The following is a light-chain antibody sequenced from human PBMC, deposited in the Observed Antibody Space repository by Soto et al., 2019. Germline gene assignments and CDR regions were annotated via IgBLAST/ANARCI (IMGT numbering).Light chain of an antibody. V-gene: IGLV1-51*01. Sequence: QSVLTQPPSVSAAPGQKVTISCSGSRSNIGNNYVSWYQQLPGAAPKLVIYDNNRRPSGIPDRISGSKSGTSATLAFTGLQTGDEADYYCGTWDSSLSAYVFGTGTKVTVL. CDR2: DNN. J-gene: IGLJ1*01. CDR1: RSNIGNNY. CDR3: GTWDSSLSAYV.